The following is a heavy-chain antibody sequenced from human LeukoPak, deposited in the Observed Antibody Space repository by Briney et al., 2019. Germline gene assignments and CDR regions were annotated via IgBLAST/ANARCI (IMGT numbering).Heavy chain of an antibody. CDR2: IYHSGST. V-gene: IGHV4-38-2*02. CDR1: GYSISSGYY. Sequence: PSETLSLTCTVSGYSISSGYYWGWIRQPPGKGLERIGSIYHSGSTYYNPSLKSRVTISVDTSKNQFSLKLSSVTAADTAVYYCARRPYYYDSSGYRDYWGQGTLVTVSS. J-gene: IGHJ4*02. CDR3: ARRPYYYDSSGYRDY. D-gene: IGHD3-22*01.